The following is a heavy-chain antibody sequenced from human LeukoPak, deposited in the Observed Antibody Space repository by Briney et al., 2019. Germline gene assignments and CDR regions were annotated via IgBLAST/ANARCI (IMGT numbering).Heavy chain of an antibody. CDR1: GGSISSYY. CDR2: IYHSGST. CDR3: AREDDYPRYFDY. D-gene: IGHD4-11*01. V-gene: IGHV4-59*12. J-gene: IGHJ4*02. Sequence: PSETLSLTCTVSGGSISSYYWSWVRQPPGKGLEWIGEIYHSGSTNYNPSLKSRVTISVDKSKNQFSLKLSSVTAADTAVYYCAREDDYPRYFDYWGQGTLVTVSS.